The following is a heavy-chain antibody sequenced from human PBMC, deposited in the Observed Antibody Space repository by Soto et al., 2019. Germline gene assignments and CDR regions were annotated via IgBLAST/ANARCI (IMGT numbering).Heavy chain of an antibody. J-gene: IGHJ4*02. CDR1: GYTFTSYG. V-gene: IGHV1-18*01. D-gene: IGHD3-22*01. CDR3: ARDTDYYDSSGYCGY. CDR2: ISAYNGNT. Sequence: ASVKVSCKASGYTFTSYGISWVRQAPGQGLEWMGWISAYNGNTNYAQKLQGRVTMTTDTSTSTAYMELRSLRSDDTAVYYCARDTDYYDSSGYCGYWGQGTLVTVSS.